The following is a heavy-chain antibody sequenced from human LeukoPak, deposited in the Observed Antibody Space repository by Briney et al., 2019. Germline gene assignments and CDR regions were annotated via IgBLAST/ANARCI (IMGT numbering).Heavy chain of an antibody. D-gene: IGHD3-9*01. CDR1: GGSVSSYY. J-gene: IGHJ6*02. CDR3: ARISNRYYDILTGYPLGGMDV. V-gene: IGHV4-59*02. CDR2: IYYSGST. Sequence: SETLSLTCTVSGGSVSSYYWSWIRQPPGKGLEWIGYIYYSGSTNYNPSLKSRVTISVDTSKNQFSLKLSSVTAADTAVYYCARISNRYYDILTGYPLGGMDVWGQGTTVTVSS.